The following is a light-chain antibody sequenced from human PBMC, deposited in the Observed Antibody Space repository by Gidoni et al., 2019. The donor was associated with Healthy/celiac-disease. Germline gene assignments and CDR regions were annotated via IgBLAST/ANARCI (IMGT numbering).Light chain of an antibody. CDR2: VVS. CDR3: QQYGSSPRT. J-gene: IGKJ1*01. Sequence: EIVLTQSPGTLSLSPGERATLSCRASQSVSSSYLAWYQQKPGQAPRLRIYVVSSRATGIPDRFSGSGSGTDFTLTISRLEPEDFAVYYCQQYGSSPRTFGQGTKVEIK. CDR1: QSVSSSY. V-gene: IGKV3-20*01.